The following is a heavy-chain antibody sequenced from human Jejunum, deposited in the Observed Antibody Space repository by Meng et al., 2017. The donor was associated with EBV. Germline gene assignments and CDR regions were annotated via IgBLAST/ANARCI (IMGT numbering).Heavy chain of an antibody. D-gene: IGHD5-12*01. CDR2: ITVNNGNT. CDR3: ARDSSGYNANDKVSDY. Sequence: QIQLGLAEVGVKKPGALVKVSGKTSGYTFTSYGISWVRQAPGHGPEWMGWITVNNGNTNYAPRLQGRVTMTTDLSTSTAYMELRSLRSDDTAVYYCARDSSGYNANDKVSDYWGQGTLVTVSS. CDR1: GYTFTSYG. V-gene: IGHV1-18*01. J-gene: IGHJ4*01.